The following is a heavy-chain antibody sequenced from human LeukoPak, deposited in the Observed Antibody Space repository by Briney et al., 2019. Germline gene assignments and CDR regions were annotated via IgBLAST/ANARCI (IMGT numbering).Heavy chain of an antibody. CDR3: AKIPYGDYVLDYYYYMDV. J-gene: IGHJ6*03. D-gene: IGHD4-17*01. CDR1: GFTFSNYG. V-gene: IGHV3-30*02. Sequence: GGSLRLSCAASGFTFSNYGIHWVRQAPGKGLEWVAFIRYDGSKKFYADSVKGRFTISRDNSKNTLYLQMYSLRAEDTAVYYCAKIPYGDYVLDYYYYMDVWGKGTTVTISS. CDR2: IRYDGSKK.